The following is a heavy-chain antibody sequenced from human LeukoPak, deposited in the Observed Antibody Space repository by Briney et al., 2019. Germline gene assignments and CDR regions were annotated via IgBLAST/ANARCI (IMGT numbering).Heavy chain of an antibody. J-gene: IGHJ1*01. V-gene: IGHV3-7*01. CDR1: GFTFSSYW. CDR2: IKQDGSEK. Sequence: PGGSLRLSCAASGFTFSSYWMSWVRQAPGKGLEWVANIKQDGSEKYYVDSVKGRFTISRDNAKNSLYLQMNSLRAQDTAVYYCAREMKGYCSGGSCRLFQHWGQGTLVTVSS. CDR3: AREMKGYCSGGSCRLFQH. D-gene: IGHD2-15*01.